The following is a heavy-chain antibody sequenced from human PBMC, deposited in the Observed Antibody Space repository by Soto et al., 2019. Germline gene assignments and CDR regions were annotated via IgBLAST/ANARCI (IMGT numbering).Heavy chain of an antibody. D-gene: IGHD3-10*01. J-gene: IGHJ1*01. CDR1: GGSISSVGYS. CDR3: ARAYGSGSYYGYFQH. V-gene: IGHV4-30-2*01. CDR2: IYHSGST. Sequence: SETLSLTCAVSGGSISSVGYSWIWIRQPPGKGLEWIGYIYHSGSTYYNPSLKSRVTISVDRSKNQFSLKLSSVTAADTAMYYCARAYGSGSYYGYFQHWGQGILVTVSS.